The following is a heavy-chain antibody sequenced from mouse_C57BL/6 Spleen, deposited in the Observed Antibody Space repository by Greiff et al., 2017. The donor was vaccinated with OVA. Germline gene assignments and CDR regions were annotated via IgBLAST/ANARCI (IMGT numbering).Heavy chain of an antibody. Sequence: QVQLKQSGAELVRPGTSVKVSCKASGYAFTNYLIEWVKQRPGQGLEWIGVINPGSGGTNYNEKFKGKATLTADKSSSTAYMQLSSLTSEDSAVYFCARSIDPDYAMDYWGQGTSVTVSS. V-gene: IGHV1-54*01. CDR2: INPGSGGT. CDR3: ARSIDPDYAMDY. CDR1: GYAFTNYL. J-gene: IGHJ4*01.